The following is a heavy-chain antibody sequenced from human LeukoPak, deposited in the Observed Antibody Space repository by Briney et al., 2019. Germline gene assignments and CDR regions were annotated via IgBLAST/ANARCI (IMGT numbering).Heavy chain of an antibody. J-gene: IGHJ4*02. Sequence: PGGSLRLSCAASGFTVSTNYMNWVRQAPGKGLEWVSVVYMGGTTYYADSVKGRFTISRDITKNTLYLQMNNLRAEDTAVYYCARGLLRDGYTYSYSFDYWGQGTLVTVSS. D-gene: IGHD5-18*01. CDR3: ARGLLRDGYTYSYSFDY. CDR1: GFTVSTNY. V-gene: IGHV3-66*01. CDR2: VYMGGTT.